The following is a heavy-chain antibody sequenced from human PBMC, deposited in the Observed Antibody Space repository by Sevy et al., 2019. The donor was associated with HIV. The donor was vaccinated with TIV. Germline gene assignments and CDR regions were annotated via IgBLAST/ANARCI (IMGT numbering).Heavy chain of an antibody. V-gene: IGHV5-51*01. CDR3: ARRDGYSSIDY. CDR2: FDPDDSDT. CDR1: GYSFTRYW. J-gene: IGHJ4*02. Sequence: GESLKISCKASGYSFTRYWIGWVRQMPGKGPEWMGIFDPDDSDTRYSPSFQGQVTISADKSISTAYLQWSSLKASDTAMYYCARRDGYSSIDYWGQGTLVTVSS. D-gene: IGHD4-4*01.